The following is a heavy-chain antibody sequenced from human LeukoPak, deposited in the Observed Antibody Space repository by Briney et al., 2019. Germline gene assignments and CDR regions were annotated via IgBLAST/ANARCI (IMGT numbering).Heavy chain of an antibody. V-gene: IGHV4-31*03. CDR2: IYYSGST. D-gene: IGHD3-9*01. J-gene: IGHJ3*02. CDR3: ARGDPHYDILTGIEMGSAFDI. CDR1: GGSISSGGYY. Sequence: NPSQTLSLTCTVSGGSISSGGYYWRWIRQHPGKGLEWIGYIYYSGSTYYNPSLKSRVTISVDTSKNQFSLKLSSVTAADTAVYYCARGDPHYDILTGIEMGSAFDIWGQGTMVTVSS.